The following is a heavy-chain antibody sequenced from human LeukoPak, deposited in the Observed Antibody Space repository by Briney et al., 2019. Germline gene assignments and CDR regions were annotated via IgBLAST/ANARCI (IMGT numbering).Heavy chain of an antibody. V-gene: IGHV1-69-2*01. D-gene: IGHD1-26*01. CDR3: ATMPYSGSFLEAFDI. CDR1: GYTFTDYY. J-gene: IGHJ3*02. CDR2: VDPEDGET. Sequence: ASVTVSCKASGYTFTDYYMHWVQQAPGKGLERMGRVDPEDGETIYAEKFQGRVTITADTSTDTAYMELSSLRSEDTAVYYCATMPYSGSFLEAFDIWGQGTMVTVSS.